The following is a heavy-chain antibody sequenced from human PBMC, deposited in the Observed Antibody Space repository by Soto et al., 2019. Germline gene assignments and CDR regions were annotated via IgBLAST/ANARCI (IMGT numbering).Heavy chain of an antibody. CDR1: GDSVSSNNAA. CDR3: ARESYGSGSYDGMDV. Sequence: KPSETLSLTCVISGDSVSSNNAAWNWIRQSPSRGLEWLGRTYYRSKWYNDYAVSVKSRIDINPDTSKNQFSLQLNSVSPEDTAMYYCARESYGSGSYDGMDVWGQGTTVTVSS. V-gene: IGHV6-1*01. J-gene: IGHJ6*02. CDR2: TYYRSKWYN. D-gene: IGHD3-10*01.